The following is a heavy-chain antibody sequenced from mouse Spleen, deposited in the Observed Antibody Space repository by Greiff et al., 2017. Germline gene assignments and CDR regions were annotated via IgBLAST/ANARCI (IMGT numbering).Heavy chain of an antibody. Sequence: QVQLQQSGAELVRPGASVTLSCKASGYTFTDYEMHWVKQTPVHGLEWIGAIDPETGGTAYNQKFKGKAILTADKSSSTAYMELRSLTSEDSAVYYCTRSDGYYVDYWGQGTTLTVSS. V-gene: IGHV1-15*01. CDR2: IDPETGGT. D-gene: IGHD2-3*01. J-gene: IGHJ2*01. CDR3: TRSDGYYVDY. CDR1: GYTFTDYE.